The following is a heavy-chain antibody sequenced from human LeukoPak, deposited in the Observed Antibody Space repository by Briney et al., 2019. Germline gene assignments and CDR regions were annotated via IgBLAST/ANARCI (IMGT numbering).Heavy chain of an antibody. J-gene: IGHJ4*02. CDR3: ARGEAGDFDS. CDR2: VHESGSS. V-gene: IGHV4-38-2*01. Sequence: SETLSLTCAVSGYSISRGYYWGWVRQPPGKRPQWIGSVHESGSSYYNPSLRSRVTISLDTSQNQFSLTLTSVTAADSAIYYCARGEAGDFDSWGQGTLVTVSS. D-gene: IGHD6-25*01. CDR1: GYSISRGYY.